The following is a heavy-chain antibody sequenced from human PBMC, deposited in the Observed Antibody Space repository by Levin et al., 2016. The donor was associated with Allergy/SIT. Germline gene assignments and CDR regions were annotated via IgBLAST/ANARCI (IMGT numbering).Heavy chain of an antibody. CDR1: GFTFSSYG. CDR2: ISYDGSNK. D-gene: IGHD5-18*01. CDR3: AKGGYSYLYGMDV. V-gene: IGHV3-30*18. Sequence: GESLKISCAASGFTFSSYGMHWVRQAPGKGLEWVAVISYDGSNKYYADSVKGRFTISRDNSKNTLYLQMNSLRAEDTAVYYCAKGGYSYLYGMDVWGQGTTVTVSS. J-gene: IGHJ6*02.